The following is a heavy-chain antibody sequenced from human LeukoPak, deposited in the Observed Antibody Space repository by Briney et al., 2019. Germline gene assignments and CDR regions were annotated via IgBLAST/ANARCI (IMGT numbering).Heavy chain of an antibody. V-gene: IGHV3-30*18. Sequence: PGGSLRLSCAASGFTFSSYGMLWVRQAPGKGLEWVAVISYDGSNKYYADSVKGRFTISRDNSKNTLYLQMNSLRAEDTAVYYCAKDSSKMVYAIRGVYYYYGMDVWGQGTTVTVSS. D-gene: IGHD2-8*01. CDR3: AKDSSKMVYAIRGVYYYYGMDV. CDR1: GFTFSSYG. J-gene: IGHJ6*02. CDR2: ISYDGSNK.